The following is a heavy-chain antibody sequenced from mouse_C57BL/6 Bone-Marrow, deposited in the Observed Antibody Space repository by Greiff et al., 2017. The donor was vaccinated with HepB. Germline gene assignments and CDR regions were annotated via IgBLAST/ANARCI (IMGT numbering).Heavy chain of an antibody. CDR1: GFTFSDYG. J-gene: IGHJ2*01. V-gene: IGHV5-17*01. D-gene: IGHD2-14*01. Sequence: EVHLVESGGGLVKPGGSLKLSCAASGFTFSDYGMHWVRQAPEQGLEWVAYISSGSSTIYYADTVKGRFTISRDNAKNTLFLQMTSLRSEDTAMYYCARELPYDFDYWGQGTTLTVSS. CDR2: ISSGSSTI. CDR3: ARELPYDFDY.